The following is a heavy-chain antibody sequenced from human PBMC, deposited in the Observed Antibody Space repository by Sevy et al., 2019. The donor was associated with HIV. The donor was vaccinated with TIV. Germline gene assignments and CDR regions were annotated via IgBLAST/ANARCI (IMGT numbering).Heavy chain of an antibody. Sequence: GGYLRLSCAASGFTLSTYAMHWVRQAPGKGLEWMAIMSDDGRNKYYSDSVKGRFTVSRDNSKNTLYLQMDSLKVEDPAVNFCAKVRLQKFYYYGMDVWGQGTTVTVSS. CDR1: GFTLSTYA. D-gene: IGHD3-10*01. CDR3: AKVRLQKFYYYGMDV. V-gene: IGHV3-30*18. CDR2: MSDDGRNK. J-gene: IGHJ6*02.